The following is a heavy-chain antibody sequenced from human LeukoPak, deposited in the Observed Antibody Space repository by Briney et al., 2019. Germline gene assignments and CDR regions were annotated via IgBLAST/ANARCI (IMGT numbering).Heavy chain of an antibody. CDR3: ARDLSKYSYGYSWFDP. CDR2: INPSGGST. Sequence: ASVTVSCKASGYTFTSYYMHWVRQAPGQGLEWMGIINPSGGSTSYAQKFQGRVTMTRDTSTSTVYMELSSLRSEDTAVYYCARDLSKYSYGYSWFDPWGQGTLVTVSS. J-gene: IGHJ5*02. V-gene: IGHV1-46*01. CDR1: GYTFTSYY. D-gene: IGHD5-18*01.